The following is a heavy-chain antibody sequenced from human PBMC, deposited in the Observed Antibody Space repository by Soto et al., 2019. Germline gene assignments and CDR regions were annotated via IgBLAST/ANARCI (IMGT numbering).Heavy chain of an antibody. CDR2: ISWNSGSI. CDR3: AKGDEPIAVAGIFFDY. D-gene: IGHD6-19*01. Sequence: QRLSCAASGFTFDDYAMHWVRQAPGKGLEWVSDISWNSGSIGYADSVKGRVTISRDNAKNSLYLQMNSLRAEDTALYYCAKGDEPIAVAGIFFDYWGQGTLVTVSS. CDR1: GFTFDDYA. V-gene: IGHV3-9*01. J-gene: IGHJ4*02.